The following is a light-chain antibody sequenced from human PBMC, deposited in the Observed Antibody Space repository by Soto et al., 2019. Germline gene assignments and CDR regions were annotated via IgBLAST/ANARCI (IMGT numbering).Light chain of an antibody. V-gene: IGKV3-15*01. CDR2: GAS. Sequence: EIVMTQSPATLSLSPGETATLSCRASQSVTNNVAWYQQKPARAPSLLLFGASTSATGITPRFSSSGSGTAFTLPISSLQSADFAVYYCKQYKECPPFTFGQGTLLEIK. CDR1: QSVTNN. J-gene: IGKJ5*01. CDR3: KQYKECPPFT.